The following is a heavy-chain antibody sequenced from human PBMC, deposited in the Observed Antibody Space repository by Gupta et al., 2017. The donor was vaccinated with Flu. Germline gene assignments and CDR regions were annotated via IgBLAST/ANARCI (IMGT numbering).Heavy chain of an antibody. Sequence: TLFDLYMNWVRQAPGKGLELVSGINWNGGSTGYADSVKGRFTISRDNAKKSLYLLMNSLRVEDTALYHCARSGGRDAFDIWGQGTMVTVSS. V-gene: IGHV3-20*01. J-gene: IGHJ3*02. D-gene: IGHD2-15*01. CDR3: ARSGGRDAFDI. CDR2: INWNGGST. CDR1: TLFDLY.